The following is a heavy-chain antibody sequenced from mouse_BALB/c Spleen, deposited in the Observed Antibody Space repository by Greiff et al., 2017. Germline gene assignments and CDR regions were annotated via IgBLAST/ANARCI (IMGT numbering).Heavy chain of an antibody. Sequence: GGGLVQPKGSLKLSCAASGFTFNTYAMHWVCQAPGKGLEWVARIRSKSNNYATYYADSVKDRFTISRDDSQSMLYLQMNNLKTEDTAMYYCVRGGDEGFAYWGQGTLVTVSA. CDR3: VRGGDEGFAY. J-gene: IGHJ3*01. CDR2: IRSKSNNYAT. V-gene: IGHV10-3*03. CDR1: GFTFNTYA. D-gene: IGHD3-3*01.